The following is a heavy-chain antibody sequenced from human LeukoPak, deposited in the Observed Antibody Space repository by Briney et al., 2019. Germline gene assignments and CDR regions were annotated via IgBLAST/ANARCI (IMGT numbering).Heavy chain of an antibody. D-gene: IGHD2-2*01. CDR3: ARRCSSTSCLYYYYGMDV. V-gene: IGHV3-48*03. CDR1: GFTFSSYE. Sequence: PGGSLRLSCAASGFTFSSYEMNWVRQAPGKGLEWVSYISSSGSTIYYADSVKGRFTISGDNAKNSLYLQMNSLRAEDTAVYYCARRCSSTSCLYYYYGMDVWGQGTTVTVSS. CDR2: ISSSGSTI. J-gene: IGHJ6*02.